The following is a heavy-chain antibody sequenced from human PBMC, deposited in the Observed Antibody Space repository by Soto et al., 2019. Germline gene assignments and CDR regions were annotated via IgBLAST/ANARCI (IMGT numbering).Heavy chain of an antibody. CDR1: GFTFSSYG. CDR3: AKEGGYYGSGSYSVGENYYGMDV. Sequence: QVQLVESGGGVVQPGRSLRLSCAASGFTFSSYGMHWVRQAPGKGLEWVAVISYDGSNKYYADSVKGRFTISRDNSKNTLYLQMNSLRAEGTAVYDCAKEGGYYGSGSYSVGENYYGMDVWGQGTTVTVSS. V-gene: IGHV3-30*18. CDR2: ISYDGSNK. J-gene: IGHJ6*02. D-gene: IGHD3-10*01.